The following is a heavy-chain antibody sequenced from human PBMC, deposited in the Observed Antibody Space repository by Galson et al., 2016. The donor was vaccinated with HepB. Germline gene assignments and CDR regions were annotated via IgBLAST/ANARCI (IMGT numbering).Heavy chain of an antibody. Sequence: SETLSLTCTVSGGSMSDSYWSWIRQPPGKGLEWIGFIFHSGSVNYNPSLKSRLTISVDTSKNQFSLRLTSVTAADAAVYYCAKVGATKHFQHWGQGTLVTVSA. D-gene: IGHD1-26*01. J-gene: IGHJ1*01. CDR2: IFHSGSV. CDR3: AKVGATKHFQH. CDR1: GGSMSDSY. V-gene: IGHV4-59*01.